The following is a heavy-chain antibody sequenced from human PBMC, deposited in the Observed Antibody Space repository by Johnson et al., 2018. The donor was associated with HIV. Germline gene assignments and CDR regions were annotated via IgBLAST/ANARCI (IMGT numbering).Heavy chain of an antibody. CDR1: GFTFDDYG. D-gene: IGHD1-26*01. CDR2: IYSGGST. V-gene: IGHV3-66*01. J-gene: IGHJ3*02. CDR3: AKLVGASDAFDI. Sequence: VQLVESGGGVVRPGGSLRLSCAASGFTFDDYGMSWVRQAPGKGLEWVSVIYSGGSTYYADPVKGRFTISRDNSKNTLYLQMNSLRAEDTAVYYCAKLVGASDAFDIWGQGTMVTVSS.